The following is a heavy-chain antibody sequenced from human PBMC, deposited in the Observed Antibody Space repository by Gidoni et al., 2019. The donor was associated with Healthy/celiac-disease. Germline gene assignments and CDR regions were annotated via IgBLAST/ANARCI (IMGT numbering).Heavy chain of an antibody. V-gene: IGHV3-7*04. CDR3: ARQEDFWSGYYRGSFDY. Sequence: EVKLVESGGGLVQPGGSLRLSCAASGFTFSSYWMSWVRQAPGKGLEWVANIKQDGSEKYYVDSVKGRFTISRDNAKNSLYLQMNSLRAEDTAVYYCARQEDFWSGYYRGSFDYWGQGTLVTVSS. D-gene: IGHD3-3*01. CDR2: IKQDGSEK. J-gene: IGHJ4*02. CDR1: GFTFSSYW.